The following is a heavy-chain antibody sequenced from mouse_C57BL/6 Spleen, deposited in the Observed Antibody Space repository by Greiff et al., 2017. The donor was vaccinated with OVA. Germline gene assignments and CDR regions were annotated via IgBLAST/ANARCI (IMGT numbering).Heavy chain of an antibody. CDR3: ARGELTGTAWFAY. CDR2: IHPNSGST. D-gene: IGHD4-1*01. J-gene: IGHJ3*01. V-gene: IGHV1-64*01. CDR1: GYTFTSYW. Sequence: QVQLQQPGAELVKPGASVKLSCKASGYTFTSYWMHWVKQRPGQGLEWIGMIHPNSGSTNYNEKFKSKATLTVDKSSSTAYMQLSSLTSEDSAVYYCARGELTGTAWFAYWGQGTLVTVSA.